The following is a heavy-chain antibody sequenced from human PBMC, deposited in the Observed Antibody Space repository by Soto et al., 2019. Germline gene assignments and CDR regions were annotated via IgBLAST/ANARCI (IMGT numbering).Heavy chain of an antibody. CDR2: IIPIFGTA. Sequence: QVRLVQSGAEVKKPGSSVKVSCKASGGTFSSYAISWVRQAPGQGLEWMGGIIPIFGTANYAQKFQGRVTITADESTSTAYMELSSLRSEDTAVYYCARSEYYYGSGSYYSGFDYWGQGTLVTVSS. J-gene: IGHJ4*02. CDR3: ARSEYYYGSGSYYSGFDY. V-gene: IGHV1-69*01. D-gene: IGHD3-10*01. CDR1: GGTFSSYA.